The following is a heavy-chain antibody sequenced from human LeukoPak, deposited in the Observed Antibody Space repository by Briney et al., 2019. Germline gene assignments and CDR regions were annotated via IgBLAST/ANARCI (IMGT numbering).Heavy chain of an antibody. V-gene: IGHV3-30-3*01. CDR1: GFTFSSYA. CDR2: ISYDGSNK. D-gene: IGHD3-10*01. Sequence: GGSLRLSCAASGFTFSSYAMSWVRQAPGKGLEWVAVISYDGSNKYYADSVKGRFTISRDNSKNTLYLQMNSLRAEDTAVYYCARDRHYYGSGPAGYWGQGTLVTVSS. J-gene: IGHJ4*02. CDR3: ARDRHYYGSGPAGY.